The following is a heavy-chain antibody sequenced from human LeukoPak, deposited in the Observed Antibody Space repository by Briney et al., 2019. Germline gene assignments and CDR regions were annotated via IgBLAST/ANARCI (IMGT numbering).Heavy chain of an antibody. J-gene: IGHJ3*02. V-gene: IGHV4-59*01. CDR3: ARDRPTYCSSTSCYGGDDAFDI. D-gene: IGHD2-2*01. Sequence: SETLSLTCTVSGGSISSYYWSWIRQPPGKGLEWIGYIYYSGSTNYNPSLKSRVTISVDTSKNQFSLKLSSVTAADTAVYSCARDRPTYCSSTSCYGGDDAFDIWGQGTMVTVSS. CDR1: GGSISSYY. CDR2: IYYSGST.